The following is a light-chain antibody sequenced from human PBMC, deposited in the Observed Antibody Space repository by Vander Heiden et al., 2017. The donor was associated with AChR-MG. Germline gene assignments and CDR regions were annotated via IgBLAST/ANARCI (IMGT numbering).Light chain of an antibody. Sequence: EIVMTQSPATLSVSPGERATLSCRASQSIGSYLAWYQRKPGQAPRLLIYAASTRATGIPAKFSGSGSGTEFTLTISSLQSEDFVVYYCQQYNNWPLTFGGGTKVDIE. CDR1: QSIGSY. J-gene: IGKJ4*01. CDR2: AAS. V-gene: IGKV3-15*01. CDR3: QQYNNWPLT.